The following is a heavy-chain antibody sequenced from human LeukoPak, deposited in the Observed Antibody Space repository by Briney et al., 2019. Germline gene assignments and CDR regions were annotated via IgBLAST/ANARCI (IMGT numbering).Heavy chain of an antibody. CDR3: ARSSWHDY. CDR1: RFTFSSYW. J-gene: IGHJ4*02. Sequence: GGSLRLSCAASRFTFSSYWMSWVRQAPGKGLEWVANIKQDGSEKYYVDSVKGRFTISRDNAKNSLYLQMNSLRAEDTAVYYCARSSWHDYWGQGTLVIVSS. CDR2: IKQDGSEK. D-gene: IGHD6-13*01. V-gene: IGHV3-7*01.